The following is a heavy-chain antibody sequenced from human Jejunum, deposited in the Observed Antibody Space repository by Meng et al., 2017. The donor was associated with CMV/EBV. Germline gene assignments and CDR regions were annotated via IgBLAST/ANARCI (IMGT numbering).Heavy chain of an antibody. J-gene: IGHJ5*02. CDR2: ISGNSNYI. Sequence: GFTFTSKDMNWGRKATGKGLEWVSSISGNSNYIFYRDSVEGRFTISRDNAKNSLFLQMNSLRAEDSAVYYCARDMVWGDPNSFDAWGQGTLVTVSS. V-gene: IGHV3-21*01. CDR1: GFTFTSKD. CDR3: ARDMVWGDPNSFDA. D-gene: IGHD3-10*01.